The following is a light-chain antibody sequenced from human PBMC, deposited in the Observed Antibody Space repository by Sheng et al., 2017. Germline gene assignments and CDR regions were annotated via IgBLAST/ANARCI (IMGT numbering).Light chain of an antibody. J-gene: IGKJ1*01. CDR2: GTS. CDR3: QQYNNWPAT. Sequence: EIVMTQSPVTLSVSPGERATLSCRASQSVSSNLAWYQQKPGQAPRLLIYGTSSRATGISARFSGGGSGTEFTLTISSLQSEDFAVYFCQQYNNWPATFGQGTKVDIK. V-gene: IGKV3-15*01. CDR1: QSVSSN.